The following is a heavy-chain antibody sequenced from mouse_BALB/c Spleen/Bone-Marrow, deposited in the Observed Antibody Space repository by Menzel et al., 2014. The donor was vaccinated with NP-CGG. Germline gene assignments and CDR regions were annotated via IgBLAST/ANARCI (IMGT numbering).Heavy chain of an antibody. CDR2: ISNGGNYT. CDR1: GFTFXDYA. D-gene: IGHD2-5*01. Sequence: EVKLVESGGALVKPGGSLKLSCVASGFTFXDYAMSWVRQSPEKRLEWVAEISNGGNYTYYPDTVTGRFTISRDNAKNTLYLEMSSLRSEDTAMYYCSRNSNYSFDFWGQGTTLTVSS. J-gene: IGHJ2*01. V-gene: IGHV5-9-4*01. CDR3: SRNSNYSFDF.